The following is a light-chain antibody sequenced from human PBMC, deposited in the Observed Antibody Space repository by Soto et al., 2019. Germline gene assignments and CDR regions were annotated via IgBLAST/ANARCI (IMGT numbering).Light chain of an antibody. Sequence: DIQMTQSPSTLSASVGDRVTITCRASQSISSWLAWYQQKPGKAPKLLIYDASSLESGVPSRFSGSGYGTEFTLTISSLQHDDFATYYCQQYNSYPWTFGQGTKVEIK. J-gene: IGKJ1*01. CDR3: QQYNSYPWT. CDR2: DAS. CDR1: QSISSW. V-gene: IGKV1-5*01.